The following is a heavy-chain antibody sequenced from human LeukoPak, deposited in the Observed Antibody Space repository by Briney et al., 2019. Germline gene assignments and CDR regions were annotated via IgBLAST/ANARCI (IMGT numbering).Heavy chain of an antibody. J-gene: IGHJ5*02. CDR1: GYTFSSYS. D-gene: IGHD1-1*01. V-gene: IGHV3-21*01. Sequence: GGSLRLSCAASGYTFSSYSMNWVRQAPGKGLEWVSSISSSSYIYYADSVKGRFTISSDNAKNSLYLQMNSLRAEDTAVYYCARGLEPDNWFDPWGQGTLVTVSS. CDR3: ARGLEPDNWFDP. CDR2: ISSSSYI.